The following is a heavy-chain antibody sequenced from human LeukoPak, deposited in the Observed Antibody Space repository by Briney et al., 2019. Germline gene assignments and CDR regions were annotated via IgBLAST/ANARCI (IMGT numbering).Heavy chain of an antibody. Sequence: RGSLRLSCAVSGITLSNYGMSWVRQAPGKGLEWVAGISDRGSRTNYADSVKGRFTISTDHPKNTLYLQMNSLRAEDTAVYFCAKRGVVIRAILVGFHKEAYYFDSWGQGALVTVSS. D-gene: IGHD2-21*01. J-gene: IGHJ4*02. CDR1: GITLSNYG. CDR2: ISDRGSRT. CDR3: AKRGVVIRAILVGFHKEAYYFDS. V-gene: IGHV3-23*01.